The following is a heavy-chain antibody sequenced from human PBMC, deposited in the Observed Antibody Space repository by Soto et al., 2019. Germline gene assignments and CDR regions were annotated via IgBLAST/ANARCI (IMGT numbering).Heavy chain of an antibody. CDR1: GFSLSNARMG. CDR2: IFSTDEK. J-gene: IGHJ4*02. CDR3: ARIPYCSSTSCSAPFDY. V-gene: IGHV2-26*01. D-gene: IGHD2-2*01. Sequence: QVTLKESGPVLVKPTETLTLTCTVSGFSLSNARMGVSWIRQPPGKALEWLAHIFSTDEKSYSTSLKSRLTISKDTSKSQVVLTMTNMDPVDTATYYCARIPYCSSTSCSAPFDYWGQGTLVTVSS.